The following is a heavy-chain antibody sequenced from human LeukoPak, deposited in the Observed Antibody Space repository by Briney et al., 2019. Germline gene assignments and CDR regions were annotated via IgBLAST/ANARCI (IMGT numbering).Heavy chain of an antibody. V-gene: IGHV4-61*01. CDR3: ARGLVVPAALSEFDP. CDR1: GGSVSSGSYY. J-gene: IGHJ5*02. D-gene: IGHD2-2*01. Sequence: PSETLSLTCTVSGGSVSSGSYYWSWIRQPPGKGLEWIGYIYYSGSTNYNPSLKTRVTISVDTSKNQFSLKLSSVTAADTAVYYCARGLVVPAALSEFDPWGQGTLVTVSS. CDR2: IYYSGST.